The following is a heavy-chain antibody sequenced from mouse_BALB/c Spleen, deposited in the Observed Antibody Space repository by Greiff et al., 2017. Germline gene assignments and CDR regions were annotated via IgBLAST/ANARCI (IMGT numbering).Heavy chain of an antibody. CDR2: IWSGGST. J-gene: IGHJ3*01. CDR3: AREGDYQAWFAY. CDR1: GFSLTSYG. D-gene: IGHD2-4*01. Sequence: VQLQQSGPGLVQPSQSLSITCTVSGFSLTSYGVHWVRQSPGKGLEWLGVIWSGGSTDYNAAFISRLSISKDNSKSQVFFKMNSLQANDTAIYYCAREGDYQAWFAYWGQGTLVTVSA. V-gene: IGHV2-2*02.